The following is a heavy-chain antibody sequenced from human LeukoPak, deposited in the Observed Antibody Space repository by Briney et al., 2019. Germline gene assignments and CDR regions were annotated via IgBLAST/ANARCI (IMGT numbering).Heavy chain of an antibody. CDR3: AKDPGASVSGFHMDV. D-gene: IGHD2-8*02. V-gene: IGHV3-30*02. CDR2: IWSEGNNR. Sequence: GGSLRLSCAASGFTFRNYGMHWVRQATGKGLERVSFIWSEGNNRFYADSVKGRFTISRDNSKNMLYLQMDTLRDEDTALYYCAKDPGASVSGFHMDVWGKGTTVIVSS. CDR1: GFTFRNYG. J-gene: IGHJ6*03.